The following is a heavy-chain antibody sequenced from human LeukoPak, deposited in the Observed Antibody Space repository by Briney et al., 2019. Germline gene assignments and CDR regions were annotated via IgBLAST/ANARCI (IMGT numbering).Heavy chain of an antibody. Sequence: ASVKVSCKASGYTFTSYGISWVRQAPGQGLEWMGWISAYNGNTNYAQKLQGRVTMTTDTSTSTAYMELRGLRSDDTAVYYCARDPSYRYSGSYYGYWGQGTLVTVSS. CDR2: ISAYNGNT. D-gene: IGHD1-26*01. V-gene: IGHV1-18*01. J-gene: IGHJ4*02. CDR1: GYTFTSYG. CDR3: ARDPSYRYSGSYYGY.